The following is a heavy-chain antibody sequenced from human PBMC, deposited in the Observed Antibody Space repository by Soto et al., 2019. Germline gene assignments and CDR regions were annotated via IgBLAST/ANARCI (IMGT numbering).Heavy chain of an antibody. CDR3: AREVGATLNWFDP. CDR2: IIPIFGTA. V-gene: IGHV1-69*01. J-gene: IGHJ5*02. CDR1: GGTFSSYA. Sequence: QVQLVQSGAEVKKPGSSVKVSCKASGGTFSSYAISWVRQDPGQGLEWMGGIIPIFGTANYAPKFQGRVTITADESTSKSYMELSSLRSEDTAVDYCAREVGATLNWFDPWGQGTLVTVSS. D-gene: IGHD1-26*01.